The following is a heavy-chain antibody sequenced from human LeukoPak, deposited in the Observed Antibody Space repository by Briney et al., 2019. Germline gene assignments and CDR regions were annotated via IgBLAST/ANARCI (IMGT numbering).Heavy chain of an antibody. D-gene: IGHD1-26*01. CDR2: IYYSGST. Sequence: PSETLSLTCTVSGGSISSSSYYWSWIRQPPGKGLEWIGYIYYSGSTNYNPSLKSRVTISVDTSKNQFSLKLGSVTAADTAVYYWARHPPSFRLLVGAPPLGCFDPWGQETLVTVSS. V-gene: IGHV4-61*05. CDR3: ARHPPSFRLLVGAPPLGCFDP. J-gene: IGHJ5*02. CDR1: GGSISSSSYY.